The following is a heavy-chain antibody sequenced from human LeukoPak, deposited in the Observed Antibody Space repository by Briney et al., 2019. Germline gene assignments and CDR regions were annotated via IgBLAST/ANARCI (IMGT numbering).Heavy chain of an antibody. CDR1: NGSISTTY. J-gene: IGHJ5*02. D-gene: IGHD6-19*01. CDR3: ARGGWFHDR. Sequence: SETLSLTCSVSNGSISTTYWSWIRQPPGKGLEWIGNIHYSGSTNYNSSLKSRVTISVDTSKNQFSLKTISATTADTAVYFCARGGWFHDRWGQGTLVTVSS. V-gene: IGHV4-59*01. CDR2: IHYSGST.